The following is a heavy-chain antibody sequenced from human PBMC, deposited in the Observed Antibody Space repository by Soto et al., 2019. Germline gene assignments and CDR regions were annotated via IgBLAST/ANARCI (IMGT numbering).Heavy chain of an antibody. CDR2: IGSSGSTT. CDR3: AKIVTAAGIEN. D-gene: IGHD6-13*01. CDR1: GFTFSTYG. Sequence: PGGSLRLSCAALGFTFSTYGMSWVRQTPGKGLEWVSAIGSSGSTTYYADSVKGRFTISRDNSKNTLYLQMNSLRAEDTAVYYCAKIVTAAGIENWGQGTLVTVSS. V-gene: IGHV3-23*01. J-gene: IGHJ4*02.